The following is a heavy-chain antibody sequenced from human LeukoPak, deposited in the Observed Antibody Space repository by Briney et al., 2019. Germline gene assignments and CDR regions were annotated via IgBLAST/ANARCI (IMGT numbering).Heavy chain of an antibody. CDR2: TSSSGSTI. CDR3: ARDGDSYGYGIDY. CDR1: GFTFSIYE. V-gene: IGHV3-48*03. J-gene: IGHJ4*02. D-gene: IGHD5-18*01. Sequence: GGSLRLSCSASGFTFSIYEMNWVRQAPGKGLEWVSYTSSSGSTIYYADSVKGRFTISRDNAKNSLYLQMNSLRGEDTAIYYCARDGDSYGYGIDYWGQGTLVTVSP.